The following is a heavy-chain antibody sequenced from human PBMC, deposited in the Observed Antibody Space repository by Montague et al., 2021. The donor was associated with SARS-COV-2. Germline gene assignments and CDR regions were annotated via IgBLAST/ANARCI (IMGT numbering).Heavy chain of an antibody. CDR2: ISSSGSP. D-gene: IGHD3-16*01. CDR1: GDSIKSGNYY. J-gene: IGHJ3*01. V-gene: IGHV4-61*02. Sequence: TLSLTCTVSGDSIKSGNYYWSWIRQPAGKGLEWVGRISSSGSPNSSPSLRGRVITSIDASKNQFSLRLTSLTAADTAVYYCARSRPFNLNYYEGGFDVWGQGAMGAGSS. CDR3: ARSRPFNLNYYEGGFDV.